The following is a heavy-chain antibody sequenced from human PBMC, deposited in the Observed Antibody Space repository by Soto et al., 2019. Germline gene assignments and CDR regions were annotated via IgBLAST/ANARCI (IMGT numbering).Heavy chain of an antibody. CDR1: GGSFSGYY. CDR3: ARRPHYGSGSLDY. V-gene: IGHV4-34*02. J-gene: IGHJ4*02. Sequence: QVQLQQWGAGLLKPSETLSFTCAVYGGSFSGYYWSWIRQPPGKGLEWIGEINHSGSTNYNPSLKSRVAISVDPSKNRFSLKLSSVTAADTAVYYCARRPHYGSGSLDYWGQGTLVTVSS. D-gene: IGHD3-10*01. CDR2: INHSGST.